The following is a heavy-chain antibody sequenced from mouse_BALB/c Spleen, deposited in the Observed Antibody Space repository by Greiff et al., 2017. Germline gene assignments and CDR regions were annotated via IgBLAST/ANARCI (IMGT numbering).Heavy chain of an antibody. Sequence: VQLQQSGAELARPGASVKMSCKASGYTFTSYTMHWVKQRPGQGLEWIGYINPSSGYTNYNQKFKDKATLTADKSSSTAYMQLSSLTSEDSAVYYCARPGTVVAALGYWGQGTTLTVSS. CDR1: GYTFTSYT. CDR3: ARPGTVVAALGY. D-gene: IGHD1-1*01. V-gene: IGHV1-4*01. CDR2: INPSSGYT. J-gene: IGHJ2*01.